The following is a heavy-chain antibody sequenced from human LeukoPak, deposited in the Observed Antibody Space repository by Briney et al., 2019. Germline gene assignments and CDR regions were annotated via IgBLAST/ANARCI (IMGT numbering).Heavy chain of an antibody. CDR2: INWNSGSI. J-gene: IGHJ4*02. CDR3: ARGEQLVLDY. V-gene: IGHV3-9*01. CDR1: GFTFDDYA. Sequence: QAGGSLRLSCAASGFTFDDYAMHWVRQAPGKGLEWVSGINWNSGSIGYADSVKGRFTISRDNAKNSLYLQMNSLRAEDTAVYYCARGEQLVLDYWGQGTLVTVSS. D-gene: IGHD6-6*01.